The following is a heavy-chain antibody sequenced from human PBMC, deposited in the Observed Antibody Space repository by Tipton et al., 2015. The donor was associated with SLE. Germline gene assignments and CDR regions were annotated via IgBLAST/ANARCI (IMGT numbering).Heavy chain of an antibody. CDR1: GGSISRYH. J-gene: IGHJ2*01. CDR3: ARAWSYSTGWYYDL. D-gene: IGHD6-19*01. Sequence: TLSLTCTVSGGSISRYHWNWVRQPPGKGLDWIGYIFYSGSTNYNPSLKSRVTISLDTSKNQFSLKLSSVTAADTAVYYCARAWSYSTGWYYDLWGRGTLVTVS. V-gene: IGHV4-59*01. CDR2: IFYSGST.